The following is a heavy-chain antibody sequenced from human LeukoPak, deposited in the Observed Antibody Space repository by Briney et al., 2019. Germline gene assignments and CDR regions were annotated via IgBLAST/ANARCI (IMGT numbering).Heavy chain of an antibody. CDR1: GFTFDDYG. CDR3: AKALEYYYYYMDV. J-gene: IGHJ6*03. Sequence: GGSLRLSCAASGFTFDDYGMSWVRQAPGKGLEWVSAISGSGGSTYYADSVKGRFTISRDNSKNTLYLQMNSLRAEDTAVYYCAKALEYYYYYMDVWGKGTTVTVSS. V-gene: IGHV3-23*01. CDR2: ISGSGGST.